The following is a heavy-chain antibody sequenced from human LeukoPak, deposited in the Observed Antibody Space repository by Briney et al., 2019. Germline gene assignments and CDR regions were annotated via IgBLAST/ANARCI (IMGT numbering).Heavy chain of an antibody. CDR2: LYYSGTT. CDR1: GGSISSDTYY. J-gene: IGHJ4*02. V-gene: IGHV4-39*01. D-gene: IGHD2-15*01. CDR3: APAYCSGDSCYNY. Sequence: PSETLSLTCTVSGGSISSDTYYWGWIRQPPGKGLEYIGSLYYSGTTCYNPSLKSRVTISINTSKNQFSLNLSSVTAADTAVYYCAPAYCSGDSCYNYWGQGTLVTVSS.